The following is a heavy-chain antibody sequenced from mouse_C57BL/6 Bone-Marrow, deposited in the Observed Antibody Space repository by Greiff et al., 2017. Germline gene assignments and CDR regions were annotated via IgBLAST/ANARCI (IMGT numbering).Heavy chain of an antibody. CDR2: INPSSGYT. CDR1: GYTFTSYW. V-gene: IGHV1-7*01. J-gene: IGHJ1*03. Sequence: QVQLQQSGAELAKPGASVKLSCKASGYTFTSYWMHWVKQRPGQGLEWIGYINPSSGYTKYNQKFKAKATLTADKSSSTAYMQLSSLTYEDSAVYYCARWDWDPSYWYFDVWGTGTTVTVSS. D-gene: IGHD4-1*01. CDR3: ARWDWDPSYWYFDV.